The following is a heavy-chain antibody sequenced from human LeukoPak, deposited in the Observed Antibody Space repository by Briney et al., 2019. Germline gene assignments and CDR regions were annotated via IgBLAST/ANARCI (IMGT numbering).Heavy chain of an antibody. V-gene: IGHV1-2*02. J-gene: IGHJ4*02. CDR1: GYTFTCYY. Sequence: GASAKVSCKASGYTFTCYYMRWVRQAPGQGLEWMGWINPNSGGTNYAQKLQGRVTMTTDTSTSTAYMELRSLRSDDTAVYYCARDGFYRGKYSVYDQGPYPCYWGQGTLVTVSS. CDR3: ARDGFYRGKYSVYDQGPYPCY. D-gene: IGHD5/OR15-5a*01. CDR2: INPNSGGT.